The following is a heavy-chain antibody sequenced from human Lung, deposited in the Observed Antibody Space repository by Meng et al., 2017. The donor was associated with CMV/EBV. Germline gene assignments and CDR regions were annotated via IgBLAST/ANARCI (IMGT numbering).Heavy chain of an antibody. CDR1: GYTLGSYG. Sequence: QFHPLQPGPEVKKPGASVMVSCKASGYTLGSYGIFWVRQAPGQGLEWIGWFVNYVDTYPATKFQGRVTMTTDTHTNTAFMELRSLTSDDTAVYYCASGTPGRSYCDYWGQGTLVTVSS. D-gene: IGHD2-15*01. J-gene: IGHJ4*02. CDR2: FVNYVDT. V-gene: IGHV1-18*01. CDR3: ASGTPGRSYCDY.